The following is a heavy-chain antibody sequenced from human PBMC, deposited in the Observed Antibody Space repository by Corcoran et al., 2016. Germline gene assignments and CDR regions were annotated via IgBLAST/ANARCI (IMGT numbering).Heavy chain of an antibody. V-gene: IGHV3-20*01. J-gene: IGHJ4*02. D-gene: IGHD3-22*01. CDR3: ARGSRVWYDSSVYLDY. Sequence: EVQLVESGGNVVRPGGSLRLSCVASGFTFDDYGMSWVRQTPGKGLEWVSGGNWNGGGTGYADAVKGRFTISRDNAKNSLYLQMNRLSAEDTAWYHCARGSRVWYDSSVYLDYWGQGTLVTVSS. CDR2: GNWNGGGT. CDR1: GFTFDDYG.